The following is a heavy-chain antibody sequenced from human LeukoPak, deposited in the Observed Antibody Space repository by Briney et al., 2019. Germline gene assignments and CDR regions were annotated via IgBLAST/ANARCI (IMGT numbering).Heavy chain of an antibody. V-gene: IGHV4-61*02. CDR1: GGSISSGSYY. J-gene: IGHJ4*02. D-gene: IGHD2-15*01. CDR3: ARVTPSAHCSGGSCYPNFDY. CDR2: IYTSGST. Sequence: SEALSLTCTVSGGSISSGSYYWSWIRQPAGKGLEWIGRIYTSGSTNYNPSLKSRVTISVDTSKNQFSLKLSSVTAADTAVYYCARVTPSAHCSGGSCYPNFDYWGQGTLVTVSS.